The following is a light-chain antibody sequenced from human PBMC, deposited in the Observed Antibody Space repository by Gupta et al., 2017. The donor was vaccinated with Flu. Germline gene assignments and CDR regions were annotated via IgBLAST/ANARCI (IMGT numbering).Light chain of an antibody. J-gene: IGKJ2*03. CDR3: RETLQPRKS. CDR1: QSLLHVSGYTC. V-gene: IGKV2-28*01. Sequence: VTPGEPASISCRSSQSLLHVSGYTCLDRHVQKPGQSPQLLIYLAFNRASGVPDRFSARGSGSNFTLKISIVDAEDVRIYYCRETLQPRKSLDQGTKLEFK. CDR2: LAF.